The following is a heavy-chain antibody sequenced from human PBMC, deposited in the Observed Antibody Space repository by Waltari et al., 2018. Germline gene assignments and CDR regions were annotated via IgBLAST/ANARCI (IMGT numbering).Heavy chain of an antibody. CDR3: ASGEYDDSTGSRYYGMDV. CDR2: INPGGRT. Sequence: QVQLVQSGAEVKKPGASVKVSCKVSGYTLTELSMHWVRQAPGKGLEWMGKINPGGRTSYAQKFQGRVTMTRDTATSTVYMELSSLRSEDTAVYYCASGEYDDSTGSRYYGMDVWGQGTTVTVSS. CDR1: GYTLTELS. V-gene: IGHV1-46*01. J-gene: IGHJ6*02. D-gene: IGHD3-22*01.